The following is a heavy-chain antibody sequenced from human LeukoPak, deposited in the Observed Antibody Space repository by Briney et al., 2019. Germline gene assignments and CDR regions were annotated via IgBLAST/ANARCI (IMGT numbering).Heavy chain of an antibody. CDR1: GGTFSSYA. V-gene: IGHV1-69*04. Sequence: SVKVSCKASGGTFSSYAISWVRQAPGQGLEWMGRIIPILGIANYAQKFQGRVTITADKSTSTAYMELSSLRSEDTAVYYCARAGYDFWSGHLDAFDIWGQGTMVTVSS. D-gene: IGHD3-3*01. CDR3: ARAGYDFWSGHLDAFDI. CDR2: IIPILGIA. J-gene: IGHJ3*02.